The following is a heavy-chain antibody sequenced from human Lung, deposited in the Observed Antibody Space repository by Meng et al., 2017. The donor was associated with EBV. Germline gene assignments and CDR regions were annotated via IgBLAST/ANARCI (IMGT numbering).Heavy chain of an antibody. J-gene: IGHJ4*02. V-gene: IGHV4-34*01. Sequence: QVQLQQWGAGLLKPSETLSLTCAVYGGSFSGYYWSWIRQPPGKGLEWIGEIYHSGSTNYNPSLKSRVTISVDESKNQFSLRLSSVTAADTAVYYCARVGAYCGGDCYHPRWGQGTLVTVSS. CDR3: ARVGAYCGGDCYHPR. CDR2: IYHSGST. D-gene: IGHD2-21*02. CDR1: GGSFSGYY.